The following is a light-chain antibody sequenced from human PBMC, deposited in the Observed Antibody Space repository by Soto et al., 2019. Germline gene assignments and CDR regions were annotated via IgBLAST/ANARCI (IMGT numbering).Light chain of an antibody. CDR2: WAS. Sequence: DIVMTQSPDSLGVSLGERATINCKSSQSVLSSSNNKNYLTWYQQKLGQPPRLLIYWASTRESGVPDRFSGSGSGADFTLTINSLQAEDVAVYYCQQYYSTPWTFGQGTKVEIK. V-gene: IGKV4-1*01. CDR1: QSVLSSSNNKNY. CDR3: QQYYSTPWT. J-gene: IGKJ1*01.